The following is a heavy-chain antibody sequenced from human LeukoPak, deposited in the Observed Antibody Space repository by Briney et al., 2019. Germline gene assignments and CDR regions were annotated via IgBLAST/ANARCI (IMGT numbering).Heavy chain of an antibody. J-gene: IGHJ6*02. CDR1: GFTFDDYA. CDR3: AEDRIAVAGHYYYGMDV. D-gene: IGHD6-19*01. CDR2: ISGDGGST. V-gene: IGHV3-43*02. Sequence: PGGSLRLSCAASGFTFDDYAMHWVRQAPGKGLEWVSLISGDGGSTYYADSVKGRFTISRDNSKNSLYLQMNSLRTEDTALYYCAEDRIAVAGHYYYGMDVWGQGTTVTVSS.